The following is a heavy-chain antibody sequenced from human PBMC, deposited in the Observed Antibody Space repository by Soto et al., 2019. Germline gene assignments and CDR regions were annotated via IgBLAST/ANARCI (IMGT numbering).Heavy chain of an antibody. V-gene: IGHV4-39*01. CDR1: GDSITSRSHY. Sequence: PSDTLSLTFTVSGDSITSRSHYWGWIRQPQGKGLEWIASIYYGGSSYYNPSLKSRVTISVDTSNNKFSLTLSSVTAADTAVYYCVRHLGAGFFGDSGPDYWGQGILVT. CDR3: VRHLGAGFFGDSGPDY. D-gene: IGHD1-26*01. CDR2: IYYGGSS. J-gene: IGHJ4*02.